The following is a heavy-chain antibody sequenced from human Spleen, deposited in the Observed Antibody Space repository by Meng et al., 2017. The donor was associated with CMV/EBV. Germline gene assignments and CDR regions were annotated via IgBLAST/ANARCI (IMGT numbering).Heavy chain of an antibody. D-gene: IGHD1-14*01. CDR1: GFSFSRNW. CDR3: AREGVSNRASFFDY. CDR2: INGDGSYA. Sequence: GGSLRLSCTASGFSFSRNWMHWVRQDPGKGRVWVSRINGDGSYAIYADSVQGRFSTSRDNAKNTVYLQMNSLRAEDTAVYYCAREGVSNRASFFDYWGQGTVVTVSS. J-gene: IGHJ4*02. V-gene: IGHV3-74*01.